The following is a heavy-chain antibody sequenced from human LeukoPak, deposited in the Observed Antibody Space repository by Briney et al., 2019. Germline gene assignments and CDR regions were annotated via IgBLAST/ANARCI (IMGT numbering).Heavy chain of an antibody. CDR2: ISTSGTTI. CDR3: ARRVPTGTKD. Sequence: EGSLRLSCAAPGFTFSSYEMNWVRQAPGKGLEWVSYISTSGTTIYYADSVEGRFTISRDNAKSSLYLHMNSLRAEDTAFYYCARRVPTGTKDWGQGTLVTVSS. V-gene: IGHV3-48*03. J-gene: IGHJ4*02. D-gene: IGHD1-1*01. CDR1: GFTFSSYE.